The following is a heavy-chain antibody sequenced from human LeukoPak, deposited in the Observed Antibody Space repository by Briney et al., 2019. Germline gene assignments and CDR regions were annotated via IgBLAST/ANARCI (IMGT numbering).Heavy chain of an antibody. J-gene: IGHJ4*02. CDR2: ISSSGSTI. Sequence: GGSLRLSCTASGFTFSSYVMSWVRQAPGKGLEWVSYISSSGSTIYYADSVKGRFTISRDNAKNSLYLQMNSLRAEDTAVYYCARDRGYYDSSGSLGYWGQGTLVTVSS. V-gene: IGHV3-48*03. CDR1: GFTFSSYV. D-gene: IGHD3-22*01. CDR3: ARDRGYYDSSGSLGY.